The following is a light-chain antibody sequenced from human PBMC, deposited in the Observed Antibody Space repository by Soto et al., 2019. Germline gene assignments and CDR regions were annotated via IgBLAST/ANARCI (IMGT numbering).Light chain of an antibody. J-gene: IGKJ1*01. CDR3: QQYGSLLWR. Sequence: LRHSPGTVSLCPGEKATLSCRASQSVSSSYLAWYQQKPGQAPRLLIYGASSRATGIPDRFSGSGSGPDFTLTIIGLEAEDFALYYSQQYGSLLWRFAEGTKVDIK. CDR1: QSVSSSY. CDR2: GAS. V-gene: IGKV3-20*01.